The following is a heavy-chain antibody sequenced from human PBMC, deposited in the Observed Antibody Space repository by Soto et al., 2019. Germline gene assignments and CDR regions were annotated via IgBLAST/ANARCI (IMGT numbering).Heavy chain of an antibody. CDR3: ARDDGYNYGV. CDR1: GFTFSSYP. Sequence: EVQLVESGGGLVQPGGSLRLSYAASGFTFSSYPMNWVRQAPGKGLEWISYISSISTTIYYADSVKGRFTISRDNAKNSLYLQMNSLRDEDTAVYFCARDDGYNYGVWGQGTTVTVSS. V-gene: IGHV3-48*02. J-gene: IGHJ6*02. D-gene: IGHD5-18*01. CDR2: ISSISTTI.